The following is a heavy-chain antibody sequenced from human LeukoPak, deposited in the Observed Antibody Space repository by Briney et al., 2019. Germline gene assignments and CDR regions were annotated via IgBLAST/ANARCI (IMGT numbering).Heavy chain of an antibody. J-gene: IGHJ4*02. Sequence: GGSLRLSCAASGFTFNYFSVNWVRQAPGKGLEWVSYITSSSNTIYYADSVKGRFTISRDNARNSLYLQMNSLRDEDTAVYYCARDRDHSNNWYLFLDYWGQGTLDTLSS. CDR1: GFTFNYFS. D-gene: IGHD6-13*01. CDR3: ARDRDHSNNWYLFLDY. CDR2: ITSSSNTI. V-gene: IGHV3-48*02.